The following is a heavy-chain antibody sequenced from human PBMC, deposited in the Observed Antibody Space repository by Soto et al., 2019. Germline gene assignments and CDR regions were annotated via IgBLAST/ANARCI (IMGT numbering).Heavy chain of an antibody. V-gene: IGHV1-69*02. Sequence: SVKVSCKASGGTFSSYSISWVRQAPGQGLEWMGRIIPIPGIANYAQKFQGRVTITADKSTSTAYMELSSLRSEDTAVYYCARYYYDSSGYSFAEYFQHWGQGTLVTVSS. CDR2: IIPIPGIA. CDR3: ARYYYDSSGYSFAEYFQH. D-gene: IGHD3-22*01. J-gene: IGHJ1*01. CDR1: GGTFSSYS.